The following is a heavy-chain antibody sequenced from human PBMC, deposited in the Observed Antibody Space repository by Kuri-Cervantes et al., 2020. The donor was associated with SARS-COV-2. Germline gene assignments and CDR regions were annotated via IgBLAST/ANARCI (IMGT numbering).Heavy chain of an antibody. J-gene: IGHJ4*02. CDR3: ARGATDISLVLVVMTGAAHYFDH. CDR2: INQSGST. Sequence: SETLFLTCAVHGGSFSGYSWTWIRQSPGKGLEWIGEINQSGSTNYNPSLKSRVTISPDTSKNQFSLKLSSVTAADTAVYYCARGATDISLVLVVMTGAAHYFDHWGRGTLVTVSS. V-gene: IGHV4-34*01. D-gene: IGHD3-22*01. CDR1: GGSFSGYS.